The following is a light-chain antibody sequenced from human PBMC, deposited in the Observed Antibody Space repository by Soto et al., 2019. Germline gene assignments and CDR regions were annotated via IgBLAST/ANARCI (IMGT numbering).Light chain of an antibody. CDR1: QSISSN. CDR3: QQYSNWPGT. Sequence: EIVMTQSPATLSVSTGERASLSCRASQSISSNLAWYQQKPGQAPRLLIYDASTRATGIPARFSGSGSGTEFTLTISSLQSEDFAVYYCQQYSNWPGTFGQGTKVDIK. V-gene: IGKV3-15*01. J-gene: IGKJ1*01. CDR2: DAS.